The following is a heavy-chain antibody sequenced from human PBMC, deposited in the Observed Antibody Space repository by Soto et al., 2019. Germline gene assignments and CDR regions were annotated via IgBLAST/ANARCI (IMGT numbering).Heavy chain of an antibody. V-gene: IGHV4-34*01. D-gene: IGHD1-26*01. J-gene: IGHJ4*02. CDR2: INHSGST. CDR3: ARGRGIVGAIALAY. Sequence: SETLSLTCAVYGGSFSGYYWSWIRQPPGKGLEWIGEINHSGSTNYNPSVKSRVTISVDTSKNQFSLKLSSVTAADTAVYYCARGRGIVGAIALAYWGQGTLVT. CDR1: GGSFSGYY.